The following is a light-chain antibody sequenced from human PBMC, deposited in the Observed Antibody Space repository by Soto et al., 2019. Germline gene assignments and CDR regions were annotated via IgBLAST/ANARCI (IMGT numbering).Light chain of an antibody. CDR3: QQYGSSPLT. V-gene: IGKV3-20*01. CDR2: GAS. CDR1: QSVSSGY. Sequence: EIVLTQSPGTLSLSPGERATLSCRASQSVSSGYLAWYQQKPGQAPRRLMYGASSRATGIPDRFSGSGSGTDFTLTISRLEPEDFAVYYCQQYGSSPLTFGGGTKVEIK. J-gene: IGKJ4*01.